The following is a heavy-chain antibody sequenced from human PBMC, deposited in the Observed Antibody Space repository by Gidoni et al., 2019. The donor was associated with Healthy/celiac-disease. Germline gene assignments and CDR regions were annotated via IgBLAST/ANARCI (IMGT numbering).Heavy chain of an antibody. Sequence: QVQLVQSGAEVKKPGASVQVSCTASGYTFTGYYMHWVRQAPGQGLDWMGWLNHNSGGTNYEQKFQGRVTMTRDTSIRTAYMELRRLRSDDKAVYYCERGGITIFPYGMDVLGQGTTVTVYS. CDR1: GYTFTGYY. D-gene: IGHD3-3*01. CDR2: LNHNSGGT. J-gene: IGHJ6*02. CDR3: ERGGITIFPYGMDV. V-gene: IGHV1-2*02.